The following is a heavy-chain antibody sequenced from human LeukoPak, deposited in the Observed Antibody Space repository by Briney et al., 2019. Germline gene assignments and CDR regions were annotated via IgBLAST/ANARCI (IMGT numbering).Heavy chain of an antibody. J-gene: IGHJ4*02. CDR2: IWYDGSNT. D-gene: IGHD3-10*01. V-gene: IGHV3-33*01. Sequence: PGRSLRLSCAASGFTFSIYGMHWVRQAPGKGLEWVAVIWYDGSNTYYADSVKGRFTISRDNSKNTLYLQMNSLRAEDTAVYYCARSYYYGSGSYYQGYWGQGTLVTVSS. CDR3: ARSYYYGSGSYYQGY. CDR1: GFTFSIYG.